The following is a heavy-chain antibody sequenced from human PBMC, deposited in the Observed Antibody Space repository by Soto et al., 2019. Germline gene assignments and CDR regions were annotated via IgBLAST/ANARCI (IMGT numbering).Heavy chain of an antibody. CDR1: GGTFSSYA. Sequence: SVKVSCKASGGTFSSYAISWVRQAPGQGLEWMGGIIPIFGTANYAQKFQGRVTITADKSTSTAYMELSSLRSEDTAVYYCARAPFEDYYDSSGPFRAAFDIWGQGTMVTVSS. D-gene: IGHD3-22*01. CDR3: ARAPFEDYYDSSGPFRAAFDI. V-gene: IGHV1-69*06. CDR2: IIPIFGTA. J-gene: IGHJ3*02.